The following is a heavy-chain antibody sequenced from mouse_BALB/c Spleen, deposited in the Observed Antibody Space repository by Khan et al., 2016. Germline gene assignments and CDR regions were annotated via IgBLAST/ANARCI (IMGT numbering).Heavy chain of an antibody. CDR2: IRYSGST. CDR1: GYSSTNDYA. Sequence: EVKLLESGPDLVKPSQSRSLTCTVTGYSSTNDYAWNWIRQFPGNKLEWMGYIRYSGSTTYNPPLKSRISITRDTSKNQFFLQLYSVTTESTAAYYCTRSPTATRYFDVWGAGTTVTVSS. CDR3: TRSPTATRYFDV. D-gene: IGHD1-2*01. J-gene: IGHJ1*01. V-gene: IGHV3-2*02.